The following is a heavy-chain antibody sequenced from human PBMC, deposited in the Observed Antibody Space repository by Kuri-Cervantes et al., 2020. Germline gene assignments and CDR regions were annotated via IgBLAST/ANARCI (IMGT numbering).Heavy chain of an antibody. V-gene: IGHV3-7*01. CDR2: IKQDGSET. CDR1: GLTISRYW. Sequence: GESLKISCAASGLTISRYWMTWVRQAPGKGLEWVANIKQDGSETHYVDSVKGRFTISRDNAKRSLYLQMDSLRAEDTAVYFCVSGGFSDYWGQGTLVTVSS. CDR3: VSGGFSDY. J-gene: IGHJ4*02. D-gene: IGHD3-10*01.